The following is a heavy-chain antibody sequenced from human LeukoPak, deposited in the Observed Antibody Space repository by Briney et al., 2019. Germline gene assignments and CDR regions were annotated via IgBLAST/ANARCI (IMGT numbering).Heavy chain of an antibody. CDR1: GGSIGSSDSF. J-gene: IGHJ4*02. CDR3: AKDHYDSSGYPFDY. V-gene: IGHV4-39*07. CDR2: IYYSGTT. Sequence: PSETLSLTCIVSGGSIGSSDSFWGWIRQPPGKGLEWIGSIYYSGTTYYNPSLKSRLTISVDTSKNHFSLKLRSVTAADTAVYYCAKDHYDSSGYPFDYWGQGTLVTVSS. D-gene: IGHD3-22*01.